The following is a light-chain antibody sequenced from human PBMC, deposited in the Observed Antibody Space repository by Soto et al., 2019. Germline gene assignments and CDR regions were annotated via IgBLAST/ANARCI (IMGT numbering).Light chain of an antibody. V-gene: IGKV3-20*01. J-gene: IGKJ5*01. CDR3: QQYGGTPPIT. Sequence: ENMLTPSPGTLSLSPGERATLSSRAIQKISSRYLAWYLQKPGQAPRFLIYGASSRATGIPDRFSASGSGTDFTLTISRVEPEDFAVYYCQQYGGTPPITFGQGTLLEIK. CDR1: QKISSRY. CDR2: GAS.